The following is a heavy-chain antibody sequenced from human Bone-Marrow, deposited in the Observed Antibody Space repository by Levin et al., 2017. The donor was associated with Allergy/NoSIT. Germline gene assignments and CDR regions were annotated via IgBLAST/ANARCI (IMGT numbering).Heavy chain of an antibody. Sequence: QTGGSLRLSCAASRFSFNIYGMHWVRQAPGKGLEWVSFITYDGSQKYYADSVKGRFTISRDNSQTTLYLQMDNLRTDDTAVYFCAKSGFDSYFYMDVWGKGTTVTVSS. CDR2: ITYDGSQK. D-gene: IGHD5-12*01. J-gene: IGHJ6*03. CDR1: RFSFNIYG. V-gene: IGHV3-30*18. CDR3: AKSGFDSYFYMDV.